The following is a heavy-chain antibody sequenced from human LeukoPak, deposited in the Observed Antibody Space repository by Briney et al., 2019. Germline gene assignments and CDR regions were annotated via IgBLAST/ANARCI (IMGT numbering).Heavy chain of an antibody. CDR2: IASDGSST. J-gene: IGHJ6*02. D-gene: IGHD2-2*02. CDR1: GFTFSSYW. CDR3: AKDECDCSSTSCYSFNYYDMDV. Sequence: PGGSLRLSCAASGFTFSSYWMNWVRQAPGKGLVWVSRIASDGSSTTYADSVKGRFSISRDNAKNTLYLQMNSLRVEDTAVYYCAKDECDCSSTSCYSFNYYDMDVWGQGTTVTVSS. V-gene: IGHV3-74*01.